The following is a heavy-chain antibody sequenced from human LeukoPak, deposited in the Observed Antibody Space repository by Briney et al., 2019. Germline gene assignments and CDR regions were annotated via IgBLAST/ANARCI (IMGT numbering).Heavy chain of an antibody. CDR3: ARDGSFGGVIAGFDY. Sequence: SVPVSCQGSVCTFSNYAISGVRPPPGQGREGVGGIIPIFGTANYAHKFQGRVTITADESTSTAYMELSSLRSEDTAVYYCARDGSFGGVIAGFDYWGQGTLVTVSS. V-gene: IGHV1-69*13. CDR1: VCTFSNYA. D-gene: IGHD3-16*02. J-gene: IGHJ4*02. CDR2: IIPIFGTA.